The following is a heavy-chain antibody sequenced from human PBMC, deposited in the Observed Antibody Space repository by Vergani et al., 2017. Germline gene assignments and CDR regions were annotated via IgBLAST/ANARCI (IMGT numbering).Heavy chain of an antibody. D-gene: IGHD6-6*01. V-gene: IGHV3-30*04. CDR1: GFTFSSYA. Sequence: QVQLVESGGGVVKPGRSLRLSCAASGFTFSSYAMHWVRQAPGKGLEWVAVISYDGSNKYYADSVKGRFTISRDNSKNTLYLQMNSLRAEDTAVYYCARGGGSIAARPGDYWGQGTLVTVSS. CDR2: ISYDGSNK. CDR3: ARGGGSIAARPGDY. J-gene: IGHJ4*02.